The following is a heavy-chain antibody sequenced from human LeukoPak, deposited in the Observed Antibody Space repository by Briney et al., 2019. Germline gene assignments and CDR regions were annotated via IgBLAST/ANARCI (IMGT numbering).Heavy chain of an antibody. D-gene: IGHD2-15*01. V-gene: IGHV4-39*01. J-gene: IGHJ4*02. Sequence: SETLSLTCTVSGGSISSSSYYWGWIRQPPGKGLEWIGSIYYSGSTYYNPSLKSRVTISVDTSKNQFSLKLSSVTAADTAVYYCARGYCSGGSCSSQYYFDYWGQGTLVTVSS. CDR1: GGSISSSSYY. CDR3: ARGYCSGGSCSSQYYFDY. CDR2: IYYSGST.